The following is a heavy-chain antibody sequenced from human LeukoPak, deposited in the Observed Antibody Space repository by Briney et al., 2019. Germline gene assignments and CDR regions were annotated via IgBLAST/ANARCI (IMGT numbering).Heavy chain of an antibody. D-gene: IGHD3-3*01. CDR3: ARGSRFGVVGRDAFDI. CDR1: GFTFSSYS. Sequence: GGSLRLSCAASGFTFSSYSMHWVRQAPGEGLEWVSSISSGGSYIYYADSVKGRFTVSRDNAKNSLYLQVNSLRAEDTAVYYCARGSRFGVVGRDAFDIWGQGTVVTVSS. J-gene: IGHJ3*02. CDR2: ISSGGSYI. V-gene: IGHV3-21*01.